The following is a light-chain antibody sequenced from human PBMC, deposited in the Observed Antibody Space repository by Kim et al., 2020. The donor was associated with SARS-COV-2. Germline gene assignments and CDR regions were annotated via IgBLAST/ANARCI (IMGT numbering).Light chain of an antibody. CDR1: ELPKQY. J-gene: IGLJ3*02. CDR3: QSADSSGTYKV. V-gene: IGLV3-25*03. CDR2: KDS. Sequence: SYELTQPPSVSVSPGQTARITCSGDELPKQYAYWYQQKPGQAPVLVIYKDSERPSGIPERFSGSSSGTTVTLTISGVQAEDEADYYCQSADSSGTYKVFGGGTQLTVL.